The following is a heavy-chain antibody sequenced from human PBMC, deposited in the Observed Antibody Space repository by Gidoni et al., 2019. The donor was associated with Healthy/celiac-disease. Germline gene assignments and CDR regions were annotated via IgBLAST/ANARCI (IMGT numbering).Heavy chain of an antibody. D-gene: IGHD1-26*01. Sequence: QVQLQESGPGLVKPSETLSLTCTVSGGSISSYYWSWIRQPPGKGLEWIGYIYYSGSTNYNPSLKSRVTISVDTSKNQFSLKLSSVTAADTAVYYCARDRGSGSYPGRPGFDLWGRGTLVTVSS. CDR2: IYYSGST. V-gene: IGHV4-59*01. CDR3: ARDRGSGSYPGRPGFDL. CDR1: GGSISSYY. J-gene: IGHJ2*01.